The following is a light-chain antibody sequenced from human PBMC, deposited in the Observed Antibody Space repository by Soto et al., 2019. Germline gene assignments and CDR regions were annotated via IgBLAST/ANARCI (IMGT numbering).Light chain of an antibody. CDR2: DAS. V-gene: IGKV1-5*01. Sequence: DIQMTQLHYTLSASVGDRVTTTCRASQTISRWLARYLQKPGKAPKLLMYDASSLESGVPSRFSGSGSGTEFTLTSSSLQPDDFATYYCQHHHRYPLPFGRGPKEEIK. J-gene: IGKJ4*01. CDR1: QTISRW. CDR3: QHHHRYPLP.